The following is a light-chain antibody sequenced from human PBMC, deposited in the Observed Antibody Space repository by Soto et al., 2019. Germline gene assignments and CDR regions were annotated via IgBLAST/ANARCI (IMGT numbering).Light chain of an antibody. V-gene: IGKV1-39*01. Sequence: DIQMTQSPSSLSASVGDRVTITCRASQSINSYLNWYQQKPGKAPKLLIYAASSLQSGVPSRFSGRGSGTDFTLTISSLQPEDFATYYCQQTYSTLTFGPGTKVDIK. CDR3: QQTYSTLT. CDR2: AAS. J-gene: IGKJ3*01. CDR1: QSINSY.